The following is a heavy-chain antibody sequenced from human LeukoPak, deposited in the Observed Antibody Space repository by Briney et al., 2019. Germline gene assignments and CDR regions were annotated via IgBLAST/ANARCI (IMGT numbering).Heavy chain of an antibody. J-gene: IGHJ4*02. Sequence: ASVKVSCKASGYTFTSYDINWVRQATGQGLEWMGWMNPNSGNTGYAQKFQGRITITRDTSISTAYMELSRLRSDDTAVYYCARESAAAGIDYWGQGTLVTVSS. CDR3: ARESAAAGIDY. CDR1: GYTFTSYD. CDR2: MNPNSGNT. D-gene: IGHD6-13*01. V-gene: IGHV1-8*03.